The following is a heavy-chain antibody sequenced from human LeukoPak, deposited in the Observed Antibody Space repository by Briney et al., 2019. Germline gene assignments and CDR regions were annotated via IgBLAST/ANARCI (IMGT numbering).Heavy chain of an antibody. V-gene: IGHV3-15*01. Sequence: GGSLRLSCAASGFSFMNAWMIWVRQAPGKGLEWVGRIKSNADGGTPDYAAPARGRFTISRDDSKNTLYLQMNNLKTEDTAVYYCTTFYHEYSPYWGRGTLVTVSS. CDR2: IKSNADGGTP. CDR1: GFSFMNAW. CDR3: TTFYHEYSPY. D-gene: IGHD2/OR15-2a*01. J-gene: IGHJ4*02.